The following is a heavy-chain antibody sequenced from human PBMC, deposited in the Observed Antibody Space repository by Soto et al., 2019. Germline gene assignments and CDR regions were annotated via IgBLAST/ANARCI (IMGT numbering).Heavy chain of an antibody. CDR1: GGSISSGGYY. CDR3: ARVFEAYYYDSSGYVDY. Sequence: SETLSLTCTVSGGSISSGGYYWSWIRQHPGKGLEWIGYIYYSGSTYYNPSLKSRVTISVDTSKNQFSLKLSSVTAADTAVYYCARVFEAYYYDSSGYVDYWGQGTLVTVSS. V-gene: IGHV4-31*03. CDR2: IYYSGST. J-gene: IGHJ4*02. D-gene: IGHD3-22*01.